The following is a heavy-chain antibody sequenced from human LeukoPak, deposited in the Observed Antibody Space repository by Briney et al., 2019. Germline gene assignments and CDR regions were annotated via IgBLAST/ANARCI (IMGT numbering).Heavy chain of an antibody. CDR2: INPNSGAT. D-gene: IGHD2-8*01. V-gene: IGHV1-2*02. CDR3: ATNGYYYYYMDV. Sequence: GASVKVSCKASGYSFTGYYMHWVRQAPGQGLEWMGWINPNSGATNYAQKFQGRVTMTRDTSISTAYMELGRLRSDDTAVYYCATNGYYYYYMDVWGKGTTVTVSS. J-gene: IGHJ6*03. CDR1: GYSFTGYY.